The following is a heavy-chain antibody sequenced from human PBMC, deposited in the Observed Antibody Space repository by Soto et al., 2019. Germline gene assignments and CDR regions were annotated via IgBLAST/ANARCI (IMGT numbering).Heavy chain of an antibody. CDR2: ISSSSGTI. V-gene: IGHV3-11*01. CDR3: ARGTYRSKTDFDY. Sequence: GSLRLSCAASGFTVSSNYMSWIRQAPGSGLEWVSYISSSSGTISYANSVKGRFTISRDNAQNSLYLQMTSLRAEDTAVYYCARGTYRSKTDFDYWGQGTLVTVSS. J-gene: IGHJ4*02. CDR1: GFTVSSNY. D-gene: IGHD6-13*01.